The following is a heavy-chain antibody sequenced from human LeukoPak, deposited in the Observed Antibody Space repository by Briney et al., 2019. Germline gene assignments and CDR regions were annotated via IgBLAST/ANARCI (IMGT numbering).Heavy chain of an antibody. CDR1: GYTFTSYA. D-gene: IGHD4-17*01. CDR3: ARDLTALDYGDYYNWFDP. V-gene: IGHV1-3*01. J-gene: IGHJ5*02. Sequence: ASVKVSCKASGYTFTSYAMHWVRQAPGQRLERMGWINAGNGNTKYSQKFQGRVTITRDTSASTAYMELSSLRSEDTAVYYCARDLTALDYGDYYNWFDPWGQGTLVTVSS. CDR2: INAGNGNT.